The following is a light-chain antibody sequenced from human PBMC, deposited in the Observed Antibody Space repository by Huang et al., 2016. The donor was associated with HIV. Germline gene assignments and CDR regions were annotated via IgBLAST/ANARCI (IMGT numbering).Light chain of an antibody. V-gene: IGKV3-15*01. CDR3: QQYNNWPPLT. CDR1: QSVINS. CDR2: GAS. J-gene: IGKJ4*01. Sequence: EIVMTQSPATLSVSPGERATLSCRASQSVINSLAWYQQKPGQAPRLLIYGASTRATGIPARFSGSGSGTEFTLTITSLQSEDFAVYYCQQYNNWPPLTFGGGTKVEIK.